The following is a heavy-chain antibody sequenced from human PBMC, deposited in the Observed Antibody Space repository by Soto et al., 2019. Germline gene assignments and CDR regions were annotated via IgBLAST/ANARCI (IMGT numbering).Heavy chain of an antibody. CDR2: INPNSGGT. CDR1: GYTFTGYY. Sequence: ASVKVSCKASGYTFTGYYMHWVRQAPGQGLEWMGWINPNSGGTNYAQKFQGRVTMTRDTSISTAYMELSRLRSDDTAVYYCASGDSSGWYGEGAFDIWGQGTMVTVSS. J-gene: IGHJ3*02. CDR3: ASGDSSGWYGEGAFDI. D-gene: IGHD6-19*01. V-gene: IGHV1-2*02.